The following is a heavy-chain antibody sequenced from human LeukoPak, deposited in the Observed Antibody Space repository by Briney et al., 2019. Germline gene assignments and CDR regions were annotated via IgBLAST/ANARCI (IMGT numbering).Heavy chain of an antibody. D-gene: IGHD7-27*01. Sequence: GGSLRLSCAAPGFTFSSYSMNWVRQAPGKGLEWVSSISSSSSYIYYADSVKGRFTISRDNAKNSLYLQMNSLRAEDTAVYYCARPPWVRGYYFDYWGQGTLVTVSS. V-gene: IGHV3-21*01. J-gene: IGHJ4*02. CDR2: ISSSSSYI. CDR1: GFTFSSYS. CDR3: ARPPWVRGYYFDY.